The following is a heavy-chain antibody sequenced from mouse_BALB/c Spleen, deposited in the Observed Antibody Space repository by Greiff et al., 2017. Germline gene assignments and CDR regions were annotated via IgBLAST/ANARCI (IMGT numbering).Heavy chain of an antibody. CDR2: INPYNGGT. CDR1: GYSFTGYT. J-gene: IGHJ2*01. V-gene: IGHV1-18*01. Sequence: VQLKQSGPELVKPGASMKISCKASGYSFTGYTMNWVKQSHGKNLEWIGLINPYNGGTSYNQKFKGKATLTVDKSSSTAYMELLSLTSEDSAVYYCARDYYDYEYYFDYWGQGTTLTVSS. CDR3: ARDYYDYEYYFDY. D-gene: IGHD2-4*01.